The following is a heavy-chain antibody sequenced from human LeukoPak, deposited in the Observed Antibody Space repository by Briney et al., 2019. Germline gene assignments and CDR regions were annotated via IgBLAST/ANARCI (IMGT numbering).Heavy chain of an antibody. D-gene: IGHD3-10*01. CDR3: AKEGTMVRGVILYFDY. CDR2: ISGSGGST. V-gene: IGHV3-23*01. Sequence: GGSLRLSCAASGFTFSSYAMSWVRQAPGKGLEWVSAISGSGGSTYYADSVKGRFTISRDNSKNTLYLQTNSLRAEDTAVYYCAKEGTMVRGVILYFDYWGQGTLVTVSS. CDR1: GFTFSSYA. J-gene: IGHJ4*02.